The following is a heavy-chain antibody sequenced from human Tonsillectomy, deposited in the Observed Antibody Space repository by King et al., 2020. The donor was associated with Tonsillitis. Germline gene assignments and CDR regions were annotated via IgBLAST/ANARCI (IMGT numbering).Heavy chain of an antibody. CDR3: AREIPPGYTFGDDAFDI. CDR1: CGSISSGSYY. J-gene: IGHJ3*02. V-gene: IGHV4-61*02. CDR2: IYTSGST. Sequence: QVQLQESGPGLVKPSQTLSLTCTVSCGSISSGSYYWSWIRQPAGKGLEWIGRIYTSGSTNYNPSLKSRVTISVDTSKNQFSLKLNSVTAADTAVYYCAREIPPGYTFGDDAFDIWGQGTMVTVSS. D-gene: IGHD5-18*01.